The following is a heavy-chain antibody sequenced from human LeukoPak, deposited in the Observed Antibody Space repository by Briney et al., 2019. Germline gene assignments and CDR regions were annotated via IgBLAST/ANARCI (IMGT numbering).Heavy chain of an antibody. V-gene: IGHV4-30-4*08. J-gene: IGHJ3*02. CDR3: ARALTSSWLADAFDI. CDR2: IYYSGST. Sequence: SQTLSLTCTVSGGSISSGDYYWSWIRQPPGKGLEWIGYIYYSGSTYYNPSLKSRVTISVDTSKNQFPLKLSSVTAADTAVYYCARALTSSWLADAFDIWGQGTMVTVSS. CDR1: GGSISSGDYY. D-gene: IGHD6-13*01.